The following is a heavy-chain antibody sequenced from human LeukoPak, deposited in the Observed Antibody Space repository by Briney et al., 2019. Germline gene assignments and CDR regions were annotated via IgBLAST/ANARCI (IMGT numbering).Heavy chain of an antibody. CDR2: ISGSGGST. Sequence: GGSLRLSCAASGLTFSSHAMSWVRQAPGKGLEWVSAISGSGGSTYYADSVKGRFTISRDNSKNTLYLQMNSLRAEDTAVYYCAKDKLAYCSGGSCYYFDYWGQGTLVTVSS. D-gene: IGHD2-15*01. CDR3: AKDKLAYCSGGSCYYFDY. V-gene: IGHV3-23*01. CDR1: GLTFSSHA. J-gene: IGHJ4*02.